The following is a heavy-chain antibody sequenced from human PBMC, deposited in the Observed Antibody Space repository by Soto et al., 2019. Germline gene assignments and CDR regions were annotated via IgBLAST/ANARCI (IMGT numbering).Heavy chain of an antibody. V-gene: IGHV4-59*01. Sequence: LSLTCTVSGGSISSYYWSWIRQPPGKGLEWIGYIYYSGSTNYNPSLKSRVTISVDTSKNQFSLKLSSVTAADTAVYYCAAKRFGEEELYYYYYMDVWGKGTTVTVSS. CDR3: AAKRFGEEELYYYYYMDV. J-gene: IGHJ6*03. CDR2: IYYSGST. D-gene: IGHD3-10*01. CDR1: GGSISSYY.